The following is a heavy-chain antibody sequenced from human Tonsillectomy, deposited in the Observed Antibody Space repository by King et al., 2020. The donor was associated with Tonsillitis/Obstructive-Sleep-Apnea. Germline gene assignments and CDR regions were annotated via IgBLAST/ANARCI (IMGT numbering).Heavy chain of an antibody. CDR1: GYTFTGYY. CDR2: INPNSGGT. CDR3: ARWGGAARPEYYFDY. J-gene: IGHJ4*02. D-gene: IGHD6-6*01. Sequence: VQLVESGAEVKKPGASVKVSCKASGYTFTGYYMHWVRQAPGQGLEWMGWINPNSGGTNYAQKFQGRVTMTRDTSISTAYMELSRLRSDDTAVYYCARWGGAARPEYYFDYWGQGTLVTVSS. V-gene: IGHV1-2*02.